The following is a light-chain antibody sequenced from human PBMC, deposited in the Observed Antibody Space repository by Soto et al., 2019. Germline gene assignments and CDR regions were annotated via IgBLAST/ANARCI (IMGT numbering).Light chain of an antibody. CDR2: GAS. CDR1: QSFSCN. J-gene: IGKJ1*01. Sequence: EIVMTQSPATLSVSPGERATLSCRAGQSFSCNLSCYQHKPGQAPRLLIDGASTRATGIAARFSGSGAGTEFTLTISSLQSEDFAVYYCQQYNNWWTFGQGTKVDI. V-gene: IGKV3-15*01. CDR3: QQYNNWWT.